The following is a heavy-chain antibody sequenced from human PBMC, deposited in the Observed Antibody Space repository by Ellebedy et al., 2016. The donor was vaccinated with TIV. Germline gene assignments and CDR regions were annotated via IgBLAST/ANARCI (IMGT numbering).Heavy chain of an antibody. V-gene: IGHV1-46*01. D-gene: IGHD3-10*01. Sequence: ASVKVSCXASGYTFTSYYMHWVRQAPGQGLEWMGIINPSGGSTSYAQKFQGRVTMTRDTSTSTVYVELSSLRSEDTAVYYCARGQSYYGSGSYYPSWGQGTLVTVSS. CDR1: GYTFTSYY. CDR3: ARGQSYYGSGSYYPS. CDR2: INPSGGST. J-gene: IGHJ4*02.